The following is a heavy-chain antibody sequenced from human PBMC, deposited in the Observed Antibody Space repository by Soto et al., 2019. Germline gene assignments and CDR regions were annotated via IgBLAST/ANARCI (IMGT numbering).Heavy chain of an antibody. J-gene: IGHJ4*02. Sequence: QMQLVQSGPEVKKPGTSVKVSCKASGFTFTSSAVQWVRQARGQRLEWIGWIGVGSGNRHYAQKFQERVTITRDISTNTAYMELSSLRSEDTAVYYCAALGVNFDHWGQGTLVTVSS. D-gene: IGHD2-8*01. V-gene: IGHV1-58*01. CDR1: GFTFTSSA. CDR3: AALGVNFDH. CDR2: IGVGSGNR.